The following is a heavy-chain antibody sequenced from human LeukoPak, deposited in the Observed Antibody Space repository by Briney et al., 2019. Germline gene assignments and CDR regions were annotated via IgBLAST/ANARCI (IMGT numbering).Heavy chain of an antibody. V-gene: IGHV3-23*01. CDR3: AKRAAAGTGDDY. J-gene: IGHJ4*02. D-gene: IGHD6-13*01. Sequence: PGGSLRLSCAPSGFTFSTDAMSSVREAPGKGEGWVSAISVSGGSTYYADSVKGRFTISRDNSKNTLYLQMNSLRAEDTAVYYCAKRAAAGTGDDYWGQGTLVTVCS. CDR2: ISVSGGST. CDR1: GFTFSTDA.